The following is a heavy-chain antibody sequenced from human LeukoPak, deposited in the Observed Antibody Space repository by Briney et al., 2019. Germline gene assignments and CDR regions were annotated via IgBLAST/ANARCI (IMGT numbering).Heavy chain of an antibody. J-gene: IGHJ4*02. CDR3: ARDRAVSPPTAGFDY. Sequence: PGGSLRLSCAASGFTFSSSWMHWVRHAPGKGLVWVSRITRDGSSTTYADSVKGRFTTSRDNAKNTLYLQMNSLRAEDTAVYYCARDRAVSPPTAGFDYWGQGTLVTVSS. CDR2: ITRDGSST. D-gene: IGHD4-17*01. CDR1: GFTFSSSW. V-gene: IGHV3-74*01.